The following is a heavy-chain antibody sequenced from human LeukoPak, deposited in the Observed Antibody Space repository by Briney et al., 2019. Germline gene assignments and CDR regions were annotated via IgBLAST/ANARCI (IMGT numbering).Heavy chain of an antibody. CDR2: IRNDGSNK. Sequence: GGSLRLSCAASGFIFSSYGMHWVRQAPGKGLEWVAFIRNDGSNKYYADSVKGRFTISRDNAKNTLYLQMNSLRAEDTAVYYCARVDSYYDSSGYYYFDYWGQGTLVTVSS. D-gene: IGHD3-22*01. CDR1: GFIFSSYG. V-gene: IGHV3-30*02. J-gene: IGHJ4*02. CDR3: ARVDSYYDSSGYYYFDY.